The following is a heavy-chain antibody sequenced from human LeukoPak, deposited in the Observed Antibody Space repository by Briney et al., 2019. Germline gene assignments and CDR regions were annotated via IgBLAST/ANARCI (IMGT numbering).Heavy chain of an antibody. CDR2: IYSGDSDT. Sequence: KPGDSLKISCKGSGYNFTTYWVGWVRQVPGKGLEWMGIIYSGDSDTRYSPSFQGQVTISADKSISTAYLQWSSLKASDTAMYYCARQVFWGGSTVTYLDYWGQGTLVTVSS. CDR1: GYNFTTYW. D-gene: IGHD4-17*01. V-gene: IGHV5-51*01. J-gene: IGHJ4*02. CDR3: ARQVFWGGSTVTYLDY.